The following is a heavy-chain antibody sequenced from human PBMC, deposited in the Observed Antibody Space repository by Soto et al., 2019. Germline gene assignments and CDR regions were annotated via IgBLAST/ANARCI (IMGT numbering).Heavy chain of an antibody. CDR2: IDPSDSYT. CDR1: AYTFTSYW. Sequence: PGESLKISCKGSAYTFTSYWITWVRQMPGKGLEWMGRIDPSDSYTDYSPSFEGHVTISADKSITTAYLQWSGLKASDTAMYYCARPYGPLLSNSWHSYALDIWGQGTMVTVSS. J-gene: IGHJ3*02. D-gene: IGHD2-2*01. CDR3: ARPYGPLLSNSWHSYALDI. V-gene: IGHV5-10-1*01.